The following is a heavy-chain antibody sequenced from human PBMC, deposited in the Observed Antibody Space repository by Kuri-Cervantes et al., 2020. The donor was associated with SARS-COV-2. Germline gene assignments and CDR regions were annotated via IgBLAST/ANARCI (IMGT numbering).Heavy chain of an antibody. Sequence: SETLSLTCTVSGGSISSSSYYWGWIRQPPGKGLEWIGSIYYSGSTYYNPSLKSRVTISVDTSKNQFSLKLSSVTAADTAVYYCARGKLYYYDSSGYYYLVYYFDYWGQGTLVTVSS. J-gene: IGHJ4*02. CDR2: IYYSGST. V-gene: IGHV4-39*01. CDR1: GGSISSSSYY. CDR3: ARGKLYYYDSSGYYYLVYYFDY. D-gene: IGHD3-22*01.